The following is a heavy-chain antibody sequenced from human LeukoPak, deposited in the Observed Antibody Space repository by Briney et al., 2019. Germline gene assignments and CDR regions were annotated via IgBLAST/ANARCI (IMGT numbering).Heavy chain of an antibody. J-gene: IGHJ5*02. CDR1: GVSISSGSYY. CDR2: IYTSGST. CDR3: ARETDSSGYYYWFDP. D-gene: IGHD3-22*01. V-gene: IGHV4-61*02. Sequence: SETLSLTCTASGVSISSGSYYWSWLRPPDGQGLEWIVRIYTSGSTNYNPSLKSRITISVDTSKNQFSLKLSSVTAADTAVYHCARETDSSGYYYWFDPWGQGTLVTVSS.